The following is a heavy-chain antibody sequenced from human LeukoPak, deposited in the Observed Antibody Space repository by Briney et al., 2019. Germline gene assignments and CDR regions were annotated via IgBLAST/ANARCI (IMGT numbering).Heavy chain of an antibody. V-gene: IGHV1-69*04. J-gene: IGHJ3*02. CDR1: GYSFTDYY. D-gene: IGHD2-15*01. Sequence: SVKVSCKTSGYSFTDYYMHWVRQAPGQGLEWMGRIIPILGIANYAQKFQGRVTITADKSTSTAYMELSSLRSEDTAVYYCARDRFVATDAFDIWGQGTMVTVSS. CDR2: IIPILGIA. CDR3: ARDRFVATDAFDI.